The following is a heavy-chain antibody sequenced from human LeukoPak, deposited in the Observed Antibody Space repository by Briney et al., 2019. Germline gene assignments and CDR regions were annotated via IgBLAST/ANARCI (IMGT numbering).Heavy chain of an antibody. CDR1: GGSISSYY. V-gene: IGHV4-4*07. J-gene: IGHJ3*02. CDR2: IYTSGST. CDR3: ATNPQDYYGSGSYLSSHAFDI. D-gene: IGHD3-10*01. Sequence: SSETLSLTCTVSGGSISSYYWSWIRQPAGKGLEWIGRIYTSGSTNYNPSLKSRVTMSVDTSKNQFSLKLSSVTAADTAVYYCATNPQDYYGSGSYLSSHAFDIWGQGTMVTVSS.